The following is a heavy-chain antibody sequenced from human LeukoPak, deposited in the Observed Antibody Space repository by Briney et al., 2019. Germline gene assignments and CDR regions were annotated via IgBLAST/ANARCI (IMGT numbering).Heavy chain of an antibody. D-gene: IGHD3-10*01. Sequence: SETLSLTCAVYGGSFSGYYWSWIRQPPGKGLEWIGEINHSGSTNYNPSLRSRVTISVDTSKTQFSLKLSSVTAADTAVYYCARSSYYYGADAFDIWGQGTKVTVSS. CDR1: GGSFSGYY. CDR3: ARSSYYYGADAFDI. J-gene: IGHJ3*02. V-gene: IGHV4-34*01. CDR2: INHSGST.